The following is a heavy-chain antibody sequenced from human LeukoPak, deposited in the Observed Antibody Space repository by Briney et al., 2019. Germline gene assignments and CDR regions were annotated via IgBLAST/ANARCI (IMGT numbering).Heavy chain of an antibody. CDR1: GFSFSDSN. J-gene: IGHJ1*01. CDR2: MKEDGSDE. D-gene: IGHD3-16*01. CDR3: ARGGAGGGYFPT. V-gene: IGHV3-7*03. Sequence: PGGSLRLSCVASGFSFSDSNMSWVRQAAGKGLEWVAKMKEDGSDENYVDSVKGRFTTTRDNASNPLHRQMKSLRAADTAVYFCARGGAGGGYFPTWGPVILVIVSS.